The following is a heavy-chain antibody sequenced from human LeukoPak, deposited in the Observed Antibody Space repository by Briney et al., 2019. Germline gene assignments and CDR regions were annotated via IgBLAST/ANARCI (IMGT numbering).Heavy chain of an antibody. D-gene: IGHD5-18*01. CDR2: ISSSSTTI. Sequence: PGGSLRLSCAASGFTFSTYSMDWVRQAPGKGLEWVSYISSSSTTIYYADSVKGRFTISRDNAKNSLYLQMNSLRAEDTAVYYGARDAGYSYGWDTFDYWGQGTLVTVSS. V-gene: IGHV3-48*01. CDR3: ARDAGYSYGWDTFDY. J-gene: IGHJ4*02. CDR1: GFTFSTYS.